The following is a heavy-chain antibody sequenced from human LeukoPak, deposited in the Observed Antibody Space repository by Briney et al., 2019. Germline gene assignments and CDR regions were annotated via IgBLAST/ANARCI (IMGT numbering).Heavy chain of an antibody. Sequence: SETLSLTCAVSGYSISSGHYWGLIRQPPGKGLEWIGSIYHSGSTYYNPSLKSRVTISVDTSKNQFSLKLSSVTAADTAVYYCARPKMATNDAFDIWGQGTMVTVSS. J-gene: IGHJ3*02. CDR1: GYSISSGHY. V-gene: IGHV4-38-2*01. CDR2: IYHSGST. CDR3: ARPKMATNDAFDI. D-gene: IGHD5-24*01.